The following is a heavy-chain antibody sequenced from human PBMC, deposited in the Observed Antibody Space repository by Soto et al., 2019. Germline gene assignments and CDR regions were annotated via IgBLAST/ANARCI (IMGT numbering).Heavy chain of an antibody. J-gene: IGHJ4*02. CDR1: GFTFSSYA. Sequence: GGSLRLSCAASGFTFSSYAMSWVRQAPGKGLEWVSAISGSGGSTYYTDSVKGRFTISRDNSKNTLYLQMNSLRAEDTAVYYFAKVEDYYDSSGLLWVDYFDNWGQGTLVTVPS. D-gene: IGHD3-22*01. V-gene: IGHV3-23*01. CDR2: ISGSGGST. CDR3: AKVEDYYDSSGLLWVDYFDN.